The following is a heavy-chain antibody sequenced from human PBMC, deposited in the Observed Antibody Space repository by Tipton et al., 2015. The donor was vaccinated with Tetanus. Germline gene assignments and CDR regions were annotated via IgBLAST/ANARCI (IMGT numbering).Heavy chain of an antibody. J-gene: IGHJ3*01. Sequence: TLSLTCTVSGASISSYYWSWIRQPAGKGLEWIGRVYNSGSTDYNPSLKSRLAMSLDTSKNQFSLKLSSVTAADTAVYYCARDWTGTGVDDAFDLWGQGTVVTVSS. CDR1: GASISSYY. CDR2: VYNSGST. D-gene: IGHD1-1*01. V-gene: IGHV4-4*07. CDR3: ARDWTGTGVDDAFDL.